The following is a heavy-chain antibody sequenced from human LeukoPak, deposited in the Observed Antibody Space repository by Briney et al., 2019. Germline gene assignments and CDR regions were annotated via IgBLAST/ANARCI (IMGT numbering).Heavy chain of an antibody. J-gene: IGHJ4*02. CDR1: GFTFSSYA. V-gene: IGHV3-30-3*01. D-gene: IGHD5-24*01. CDR2: ISYGGSNK. Sequence: GRSLRLSCAASGFTFSSYAMHWVRQAPGKGLEWVAVISYGGSNKYCADSVKGRFTISRDNSKNTLYLQMNSLRAEDTAVYYCAGNRWLQRYYFDYWGQGTLVTVSS. CDR3: AGNRWLQRYYFDY.